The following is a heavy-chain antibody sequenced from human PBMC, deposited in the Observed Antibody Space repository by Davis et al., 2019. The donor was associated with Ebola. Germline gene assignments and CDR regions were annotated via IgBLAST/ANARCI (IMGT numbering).Heavy chain of an antibody. CDR1: GGSSSGYY. V-gene: IGHV4-34*01. CDR3: ARVYSSSWYDWFDP. D-gene: IGHD6-13*01. CDR2: INHSGST. Sequence: PGGSLRLSCAVHGGSSSGYYWSWIRQPPGKGLEWIGEINHSGSTNYNPSLKSRVTISVDTSKNQFSLKLSSVTAADTAVYYCARVYSSSWYDWFDPWGQGTLVTVSS. J-gene: IGHJ5*02.